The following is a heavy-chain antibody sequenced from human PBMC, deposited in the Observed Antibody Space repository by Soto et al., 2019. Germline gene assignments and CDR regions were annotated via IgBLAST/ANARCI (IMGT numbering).Heavy chain of an antibody. J-gene: IGHJ3*02. Sequence: PGGSLRLSCAASGFTFSSYAMHWVRQAPGKGLEWVAVISYDGSNKYYADSVKGRFTISRDNSKNTLYLQMNSLRAEDTAVYYCAREWVGSSWYYGAFDIWGQGTMVTVSS. V-gene: IGHV3-30-3*01. CDR1: GFTFSSYA. CDR3: AREWVGSSWYYGAFDI. D-gene: IGHD6-13*01. CDR2: ISYDGSNK.